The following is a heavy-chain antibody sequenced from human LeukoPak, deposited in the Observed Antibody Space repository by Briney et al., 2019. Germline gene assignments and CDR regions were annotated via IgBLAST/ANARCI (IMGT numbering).Heavy chain of an antibody. V-gene: IGHV3-66*01. CDR3: AGRSGDY. D-gene: IGHD3-10*01. CDR2: IYSGGST. J-gene: IGHJ4*02. CDR1: EFSVGSNY. Sequence: GGSLRLSCAASEFSVGSNYMTWVRQAPGKGLEWVSLIYSGGSTYYADSVKGRFTISRDNAKNSLYLQMNSLRAEDTAVYYCAGRSGDYWGQGTLVTVSS.